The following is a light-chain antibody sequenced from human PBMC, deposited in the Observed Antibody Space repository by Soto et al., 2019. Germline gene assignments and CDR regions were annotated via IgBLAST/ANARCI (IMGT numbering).Light chain of an antibody. J-gene: IGLJ2*01. CDR3: SSYRSSSPLVV. CDR1: ISDIGDYNY. Sequence: QSALTQPASVSGSPGQSITISCTGTISDIGDYNYVSWCQQHPGKAPKLMIYDVSNRPSGVSNRFSGSKSGYTASLTISGLQPEDEADYYCSSYRSSSPLVVFGGGTKLTVL. CDR2: DVS. V-gene: IGLV2-14*03.